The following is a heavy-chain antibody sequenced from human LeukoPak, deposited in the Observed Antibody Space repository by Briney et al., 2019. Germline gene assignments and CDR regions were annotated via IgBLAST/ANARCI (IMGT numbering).Heavy chain of an antibody. J-gene: IGHJ4*02. Sequence: GSLRRSCAASGFTFSHYSMNWVRQAPGKGLEWISYIGISSGNTKYADSVKGRFTISGDKAKNSVYLQMNSLRVEDTAVYYCARDTKYAFDNWGQGTLVTVSS. D-gene: IGHD2-2*01. V-gene: IGHV3-48*01. CDR3: ARDTKYAFDN. CDR2: IGISSGNT. CDR1: GFTFSHYS.